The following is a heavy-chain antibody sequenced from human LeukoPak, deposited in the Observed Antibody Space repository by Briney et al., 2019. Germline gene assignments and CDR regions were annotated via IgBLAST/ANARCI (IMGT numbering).Heavy chain of an antibody. J-gene: IGHJ3*02. CDR2: IWYDGSKT. V-gene: IGHV3-33*01. D-gene: IGHD3-16*01. Sequence: GRSLRLSCVASGFTFSGYGMHWVRQAPGKGLEWVAVIWYDGSKTYYADSVKGRFTISRDNSKDTLYLQMSSLRVEDTAAYYYARYLGGRNAFDIWGQGTMVTVSS. CDR1: GFTFSGYG. CDR3: ARYLGGRNAFDI.